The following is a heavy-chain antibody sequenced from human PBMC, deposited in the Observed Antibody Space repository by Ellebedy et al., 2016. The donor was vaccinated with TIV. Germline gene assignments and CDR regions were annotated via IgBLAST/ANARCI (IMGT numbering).Heavy chain of an antibody. CDR3: ARVYGDYRMDV. CDR2: ISSSSGYR. Sequence: GGSLRLSCAASGFTSSSYSMNWVRQAPGKGLEWVSSISSSSGYRYYADSVKGRFTISRDNAKNSLYLQMNSLRAEDTAVYYCARVYGDYRMDVWGQGTTVTVSS. J-gene: IGHJ6*02. V-gene: IGHV3-21*01. D-gene: IGHD4/OR15-4a*01. CDR1: GFTSSSYS.